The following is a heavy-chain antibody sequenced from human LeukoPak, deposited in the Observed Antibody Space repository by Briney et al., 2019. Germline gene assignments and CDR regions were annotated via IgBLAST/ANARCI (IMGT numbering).Heavy chain of an antibody. V-gene: IGHV4-39*01. CDR2: IYYSGST. CDR1: GGSISSSNYY. D-gene: IGHD1-20*01. Sequence: SETLSLTCTVSGGSISSSNYYWDWIRQPPGKGLEWVGTIYYSGSTSYNPSLKSRVTISVDTSKNQFSLRLSSVTAADTALYYCARGLYNWNYFDYWGQGTLVTVSS. CDR3: ARGLYNWNYFDY. J-gene: IGHJ4*02.